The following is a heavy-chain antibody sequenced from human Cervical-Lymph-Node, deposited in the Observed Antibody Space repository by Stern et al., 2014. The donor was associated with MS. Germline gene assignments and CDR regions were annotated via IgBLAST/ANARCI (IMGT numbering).Heavy chain of an antibody. CDR2: IHHSGTT. Sequence: VQLVESGPGLMKPSGTLSLTCDVSGASISNTNWWGWVRQPPGMGLEWIGEIHHSGTTNFDPSLKSRVTMSVDKSKNQFSLELSSVTAADTAVYFCARVYSGYDWFDYWGQGTLVTVSS. J-gene: IGHJ4*02. CDR3: ARVYSGYDWFDY. D-gene: IGHD5-12*01. V-gene: IGHV4-4*02. CDR1: GASISNTNW.